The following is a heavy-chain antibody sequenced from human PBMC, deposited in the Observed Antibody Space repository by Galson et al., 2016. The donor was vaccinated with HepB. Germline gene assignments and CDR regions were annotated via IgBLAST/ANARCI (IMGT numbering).Heavy chain of an antibody. CDR2: IYTSGST. D-gene: IGHD6-19*01. CDR3: ARSSGWINFDY. CDR1: GGSLSSYY. Sequence: SETLSLTCTVSGGSLSSYYWSWIRQPAGKGLEWIGHIYTSGSTIYNPSFKSRVTLSVDTSKNQFSLRLSSVTAADTAVYYCARSSGWINFDYWGQGTLVTVSS. V-gene: IGHV4-4*07. J-gene: IGHJ4*02.